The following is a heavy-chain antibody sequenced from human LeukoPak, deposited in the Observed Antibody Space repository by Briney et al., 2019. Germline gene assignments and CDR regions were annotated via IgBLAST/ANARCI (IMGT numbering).Heavy chain of an antibody. J-gene: IGHJ4*02. CDR2: ISSSSSYI. CDR1: GFTFSSYS. CDR3: ARDRVNYDYVWGSYRPPYYFDY. D-gene: IGHD3-16*02. V-gene: IGHV3-21*01. Sequence: PGGSLRLSGAASGFTFSSYSMNWVRQAPGKGLEWVSSISSSSSYIYYADSVKGRFTISRDNAKNSLYLQMNSLRAEDTAVYYCARDRVNYDYVWGSYRPPYYFDYWGQGTLVTVSS.